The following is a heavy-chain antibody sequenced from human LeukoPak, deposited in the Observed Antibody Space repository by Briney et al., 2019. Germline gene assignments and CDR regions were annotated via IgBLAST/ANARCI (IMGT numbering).Heavy chain of an antibody. D-gene: IGHD2-2*02. CDR3: ARVVVPAAIIATPNWFDP. J-gene: IGHJ5*02. V-gene: IGHV3-23*01. Sequence: GGSLRLSCAASGFTFSSYAMSWVRQAPGKGLEWVSAISGSGGSTYYADSVKGRFTISRDNSKNTLYLQMNSLRAEDTAVYYCARVVVPAAIIATPNWFDPWGQGTLVTVSS. CDR1: GFTFSSYA. CDR2: ISGSGGST.